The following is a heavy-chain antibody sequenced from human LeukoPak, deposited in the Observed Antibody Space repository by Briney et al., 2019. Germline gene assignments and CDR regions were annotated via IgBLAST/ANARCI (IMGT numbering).Heavy chain of an antibody. J-gene: IGHJ4*02. CDR2: INPNSGST. D-gene: IGHD6-25*01. V-gene: IGHV1-46*01. Sequence: GESLKISCKGSGYSFTSYWIGWVRQAPGQGLEWMGIINPNSGSTNYAQKFQGRVTMTRDMSTSTVYMELSSLRSEDTAVYYCARVSGYTKASYYFDYWGQGTLVTVSS. CDR3: ARVSGYTKASYYFDY. CDR1: GYSFTSYW.